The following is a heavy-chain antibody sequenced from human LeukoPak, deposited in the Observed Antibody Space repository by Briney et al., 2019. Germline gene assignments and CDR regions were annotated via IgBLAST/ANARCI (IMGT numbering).Heavy chain of an antibody. J-gene: IGHJ3*02. CDR2: IYYSGST. CDR1: GGSISSYY. Sequence: PSETLSLTCTVSGGSISSYYWSWIRQPPGKGPGWIGYIYYSGSTNYNPSLKSRVTISVDTSKNQFSLKLSSVTAADTAVYYCARHDTPAAFDIWGQGTMVTVSS. CDR3: ARHDTPAAFDI. V-gene: IGHV4-59*08.